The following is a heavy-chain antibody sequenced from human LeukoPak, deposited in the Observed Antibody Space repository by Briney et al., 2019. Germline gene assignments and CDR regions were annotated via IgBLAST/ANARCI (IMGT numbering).Heavy chain of an antibody. D-gene: IGHD3-22*01. V-gene: IGHV3-7*01. J-gene: IGHJ3*02. CDR3: ARDGNYFDSCYYDVFDI. CDR1: GFTFSSYW. Sequence: GGSLRLSCVASGFTFSSYWMTWVRQAPGKGLEWVANIRGDGSKTYYVDSAKGRFTISRDNAKNSPYLQLNSLRPDDTALYYCARDGNYFDSCYYDVFDIWGQGTMVTVSP. CDR2: IRGDGSKT.